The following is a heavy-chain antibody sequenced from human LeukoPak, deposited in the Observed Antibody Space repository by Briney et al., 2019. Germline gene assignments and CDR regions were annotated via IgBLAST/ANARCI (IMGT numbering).Heavy chain of an antibody. CDR2: VYSGGST. CDR3: ARGGIIQSLFNFFDY. J-gene: IGHJ4*02. D-gene: IGHD5-24*01. CDR1: GFRVSTNY. V-gene: IGHV3-53*01. Sequence: GGSLRLSCAASGFRVSTNYMSWVRQAPGKGLEWVSVVYSGGSTYYADSVRGRFTISRDNSKNTLYLQMNSLRAEDTAVYYCARGGIIQSLFNFFDYWGQGTLVTVSS.